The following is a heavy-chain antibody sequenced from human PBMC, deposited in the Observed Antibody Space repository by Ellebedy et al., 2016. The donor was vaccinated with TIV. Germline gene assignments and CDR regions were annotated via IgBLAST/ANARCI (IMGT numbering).Heavy chain of an antibody. V-gene: IGHV1-69*06. D-gene: IGHD3-22*01. Sequence: SVKVSXKASGGTFSSYAISWVRQAPGQGLEWMGGIIPIFGTANYAQKFQGRVTMTEDTSTDTAYMELSSLRAEDTAVYYCAKDYYDSSGYRYYFDYWGQGTLVTVSS. J-gene: IGHJ4*02. CDR3: AKDYYDSSGYRYYFDY. CDR2: IIPIFGTA. CDR1: GGTFSSYA.